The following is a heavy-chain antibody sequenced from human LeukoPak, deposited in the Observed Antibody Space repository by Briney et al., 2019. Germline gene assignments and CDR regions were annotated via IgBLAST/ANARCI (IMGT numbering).Heavy chain of an antibody. V-gene: IGHV4-59*01. CDR3: ARSDYYYYGVDV. J-gene: IGHJ6*02. CDR2: IYYSGNP. Sequence: PSETLSLTCAVSGGSISTYYWSWIRQPPGKGLDWIGYIYYSGNPNYNPSLKSRVTISVDTSRNQFSLNLTSVTAADTAVYYCARSDYYYYGVDVWGQGTTVTVSS. CDR1: GGSISTYY.